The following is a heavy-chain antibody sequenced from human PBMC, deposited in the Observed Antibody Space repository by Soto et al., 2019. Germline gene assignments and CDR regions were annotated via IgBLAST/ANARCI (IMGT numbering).Heavy chain of an antibody. CDR1: GYSFSTYW. CDR2: MYPGDSDT. J-gene: IGHJ4*02. D-gene: IGHD3-9*01. CDR3: ARSQRFFDWLLYGLYFDY. V-gene: IGHV5-51*01. Sequence: LGESLKISCKVSGYSFSTYWIGWVRQMPGKGLEWMGIMYPGDSDTRYSPSFQGQVTISADKSVNTAYLQWTSLKASDTAVYYCARSQRFFDWLLYGLYFDYWGQGTLVTVSS.